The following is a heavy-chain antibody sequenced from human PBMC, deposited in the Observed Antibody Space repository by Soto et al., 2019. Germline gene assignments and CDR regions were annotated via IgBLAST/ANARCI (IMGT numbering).Heavy chain of an antibody. D-gene: IGHD2-21*02. CDR3: ARSAYCGGDCYLNY. V-gene: IGHV1-69*02. CDR2: IIPILGIA. Sequence: QVQLVQSGAEVKKPGSSVKVSCKASGGTFSSYTISWVRQAPGQGLEWMGRIIPILGIANYAQKFQGRVTITADKSPSTDYMELSSLRSEDTAVYYCARSAYCGGDCYLNYWGQGTLVTVSS. CDR1: GGTFSSYT. J-gene: IGHJ4*02.